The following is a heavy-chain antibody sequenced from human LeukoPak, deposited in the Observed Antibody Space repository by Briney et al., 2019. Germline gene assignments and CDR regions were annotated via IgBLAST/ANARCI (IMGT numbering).Heavy chain of an antibody. Sequence: PGGSLRLSCAASGFIFSSYAMHWVRQAPGKGLEWVVVISYDGSTKYYADSVKGRFTISRDNSKNTLYLQMSSLRGEDTAVYYCARGNGYNEYYFDYWGEGTLVTVSS. CDR1: GFIFSSYA. CDR3: ARGNGYNEYYFDY. V-gene: IGHV3-30*04. D-gene: IGHD5-24*01. J-gene: IGHJ4*02. CDR2: ISYDGSTK.